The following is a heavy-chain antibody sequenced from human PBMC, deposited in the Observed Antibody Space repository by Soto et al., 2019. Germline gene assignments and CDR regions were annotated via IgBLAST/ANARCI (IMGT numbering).Heavy chain of an antibody. CDR2: IIPIFGTA. CDR1: GGTFSSYA. Sequence: SVKVSCKASGGTFSSYAISWVRQAPGQGLEWMGGIIPIFGTANYAQKFQGRVSITADESTSTAYMELSSLRSEDTAVYYCARSDGRYNWFDPWGQGTLVTVSS. CDR3: ARSDGRYNWFDP. V-gene: IGHV1-69*13. J-gene: IGHJ5*02.